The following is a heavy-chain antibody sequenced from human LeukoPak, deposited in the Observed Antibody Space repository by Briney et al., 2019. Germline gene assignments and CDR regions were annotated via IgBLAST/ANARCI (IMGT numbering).Heavy chain of an antibody. V-gene: IGHV4-39*07. D-gene: IGHD6-13*01. Sequence: SETLSLTCTVSGGSISSRTYFWGWIRQPPGGTLEWIGSLYYTGDTYYNPSLSSRVAMSIDTSNNQFSLKLSSLTAADTAVYYCARDRGHYSSSWYTWSDPWGQGILVTVSS. CDR2: LYYTGDT. CDR3: ARDRGHYSSSWYTWSDP. CDR1: GGSISSRTYF. J-gene: IGHJ5*02.